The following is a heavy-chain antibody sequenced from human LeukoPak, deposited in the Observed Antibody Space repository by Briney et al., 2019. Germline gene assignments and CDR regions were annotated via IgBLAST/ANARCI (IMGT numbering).Heavy chain of an antibody. CDR3: AKSAAGATRWFDP. V-gene: IGHV3-23*01. CDR2: MTGSGSST. J-gene: IGHJ5*02. D-gene: IGHD1-26*01. CDR1: GFTFSNYA. Sequence: GGSLRLSCAASGFTFSNYAMTWVRQAPGKGLEWVSTMTGSGSSTSYADSVKGRFTVSRDSSKNTLYLQMSGLRGEDTAVYYCAKSAAGATRWFDPWGRGTLVTVSS.